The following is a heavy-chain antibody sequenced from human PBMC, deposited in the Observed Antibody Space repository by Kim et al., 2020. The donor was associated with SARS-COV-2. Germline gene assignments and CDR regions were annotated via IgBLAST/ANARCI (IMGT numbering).Heavy chain of an antibody. CDR3: AKAARTGDSFGQGHYGMDV. D-gene: IGHD3-16*01. Sequence: GGSLRLSCAASGVTFSRYGMHWVRQAPGKGLEWVAVVSYDGGDEFYADSVKGRFTISRDNSKNTLSLQMSSLRVEDTAKYFCAKAARTGDSFGQGHYGMDVWGQENIVTVSS. CDR2: VSYDGGDE. J-gene: IGHJ6*02. CDR1: GVTFSRYG. V-gene: IGHV3-30*18.